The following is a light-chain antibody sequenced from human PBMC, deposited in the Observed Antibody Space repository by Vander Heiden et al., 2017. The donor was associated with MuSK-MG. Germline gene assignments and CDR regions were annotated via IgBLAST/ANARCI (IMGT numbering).Light chain of an antibody. Sequence: DIVMTQSPDSLAVSLGERATINCKSSQSVLYSSNNKNYLAWYQQKPGQPPKLLIYSTSTRESGVPDRFSGSGSGTDFTLTISSLQAEDVAVYYCQQDDRTPLTFGGGTKVEIK. CDR2: STS. CDR1: QSVLYSSNNKNY. CDR3: QQDDRTPLT. V-gene: IGKV4-1*01. J-gene: IGKJ4*01.